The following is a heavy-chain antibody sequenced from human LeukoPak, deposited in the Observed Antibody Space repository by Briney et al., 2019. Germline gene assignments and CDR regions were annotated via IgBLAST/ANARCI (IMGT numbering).Heavy chain of an antibody. D-gene: IGHD3-10*01. J-gene: IGHJ4*02. Sequence: ASVKVSCKVSGYTLTELSMHWVRQAPGKGLEWMGGFDPEDGETIYAQKFQGRVTMTEDTSTDTAYMELSSLRSEGTAVYYCATQYYYGSGSYYHYWGQGTLVTVSS. CDR1: GYTLTELS. CDR3: ATQYYYGSGSYYHY. V-gene: IGHV1-24*01. CDR2: FDPEDGET.